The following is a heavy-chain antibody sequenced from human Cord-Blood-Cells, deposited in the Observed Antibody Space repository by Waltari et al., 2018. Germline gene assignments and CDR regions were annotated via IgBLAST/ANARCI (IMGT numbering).Heavy chain of an antibody. CDR2: IKQDGSEK. Sequence: EVQLVESGGGWVQPGGSLRRSCAASGFTFSTYWMSWVRQAPGKGLEWVATIKQDGSEKYYVDSVKGRFTISRDNAKNSLYLQMNSLRAEDTAVYYCAASSSFDYWGQGTLVTVSS. CDR1: GFTFSTYW. CDR3: AASSSFDY. D-gene: IGHD6-13*01. V-gene: IGHV3-7*05. J-gene: IGHJ4*02.